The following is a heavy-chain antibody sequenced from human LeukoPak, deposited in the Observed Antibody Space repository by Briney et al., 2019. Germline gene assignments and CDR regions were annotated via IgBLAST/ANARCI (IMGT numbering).Heavy chain of an antibody. J-gene: IGHJ6*03. CDR3: ARDGGDIIIIPAARAAPYYQYYMDV. CDR1: GYTFTGYY. D-gene: IGHD2-2*01. V-gene: IGHV1-2*02. Sequence: ASVKVSCKASGYTFTGYYMHWVRQAPGQGLEWMGWINPNSGGTNYAQKFQGRVTMTRDTSISTAYMELSRLRSDDTAVYYCARDGGDIIIIPAARAAPYYQYYMDVWGRGTTVTISS. CDR2: INPNSGGT.